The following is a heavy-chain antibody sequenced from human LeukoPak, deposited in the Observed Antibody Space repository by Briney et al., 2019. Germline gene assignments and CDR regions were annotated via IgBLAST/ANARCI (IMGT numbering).Heavy chain of an antibody. J-gene: IGHJ4*02. CDR1: GYCISSSYY. V-gene: IGHV4-38-2*01. CDR3: ARNRIAVAGRGPYFDY. Sequence: SETLSLTCAVSGYCISSSYYWGYIRQSPGKGLEWIGSIYHSGNTYYNPSLKSRVTISVDTSKNQFSLKLSSVTAADTAVYYCARNRIAVAGRGPYFDYWGQGTLVTVSS. CDR2: IYHSGNT. D-gene: IGHD6-19*01.